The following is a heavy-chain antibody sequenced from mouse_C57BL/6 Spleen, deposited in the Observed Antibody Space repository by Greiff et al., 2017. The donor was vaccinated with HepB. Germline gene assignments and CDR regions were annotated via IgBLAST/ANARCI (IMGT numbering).Heavy chain of an antibody. J-gene: IGHJ2*01. Sequence: QVQLQQPGAELVRPGSSVTLSCKASGYTFTSYWMDWVKQRPGQGLEWIGTIYPSDSETHYNQKFKDKATLTVDKSSSTAYMQLSSLTSEDSAFYYCARVQLRPYYFDYWGQGTTLTGSS. CDR1: GYTFTSYW. CDR3: ARVQLRPYYFDY. CDR2: IYPSDSET. V-gene: IGHV1-61*01. D-gene: IGHD3-2*02.